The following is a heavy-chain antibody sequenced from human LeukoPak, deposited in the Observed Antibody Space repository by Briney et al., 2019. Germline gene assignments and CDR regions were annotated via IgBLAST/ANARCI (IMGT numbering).Heavy chain of an antibody. CDR2: IYSSGSS. V-gene: IGHV4-59*11. J-gene: IGHJ3*02. Sequence: SETLSLTCTVSGDSINSRHWTWIRQTPGKGLEWIGYIYSSGSSDYNPSLNSRVTTSVDTSKNQFSLKVTSVTAADTAVYYCARDHSSSSWMDSFEIWGPGTKVTVSS. CDR3: ARDHSSSSWMDSFEI. D-gene: IGHD6-6*01. CDR1: GDSINSRH.